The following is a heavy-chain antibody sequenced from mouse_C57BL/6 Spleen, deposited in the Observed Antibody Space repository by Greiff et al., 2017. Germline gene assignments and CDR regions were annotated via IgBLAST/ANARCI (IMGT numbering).Heavy chain of an antibody. J-gene: IGHJ4*01. CDR1: GYSITSGYD. D-gene: IGHD1-3*01. CDR2: ISYSGST. CDR3: ARGRSSNAMDC. V-gene: IGHV3-1*01. Sequence: DVQLQESGPGMVKPSQSLSLTCTVTGYSITSGYDWHWIRHLPGNKLEWMGFISYSGSTNYNPSLKSRISITHDTSKNHFFLKLNSVTTEDTATYYCARGRSSNAMDCWGQGTSVTVSS.